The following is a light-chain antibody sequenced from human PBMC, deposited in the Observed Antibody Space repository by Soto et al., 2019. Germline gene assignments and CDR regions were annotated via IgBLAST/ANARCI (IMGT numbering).Light chain of an antibody. CDR3: QVWDSTSDDRWV. J-gene: IGLJ3*02. Sequence: SYELTQPTSVSVAPGQAATLTCGGVNIGGKSVHWYQLKTGQAPVLVVHDDNGRPSGIPDRFSGSNSGNTATLAISRVEAGDEADYYCQVWDSTSDDRWVFGGGTKLTVL. CDR1: NIGGKS. CDR2: DDN. V-gene: IGLV3-21*02.